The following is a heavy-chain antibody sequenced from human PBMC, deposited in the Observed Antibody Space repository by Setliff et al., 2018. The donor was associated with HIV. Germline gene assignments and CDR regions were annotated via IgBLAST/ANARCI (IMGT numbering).Heavy chain of an antibody. J-gene: IGHJ5*01. CDR3: AKAGGDS. Sequence: GESLKISCKGSRFRSMMYWIDWVRQMPGKGLEWMGTIYPTDSDTKYNPSFQGRVSISADRSISTAYLQWSSLRASDTAIYYCAKAGGDSWGQGTLVTVSS. CDR1: RFRSMMYW. D-gene: IGHD3-10*01. V-gene: IGHV5-51*01. CDR2: IYPTDSDT.